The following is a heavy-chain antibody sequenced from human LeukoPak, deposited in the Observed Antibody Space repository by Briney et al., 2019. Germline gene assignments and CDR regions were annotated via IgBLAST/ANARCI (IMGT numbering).Heavy chain of an antibody. CDR3: ARESVSGYSYDAYIDY. V-gene: IGHV4-39*02. J-gene: IGHJ4*02. CDR2: IYYSGST. D-gene: IGHD5-18*01. Sequence: SETLSLTCTVSGGSISSSSYYWGWIRQPPGKGLEWIGSIYYSGSTYYNPSLKSRVTISVDTSKNQFSLKLSSVTAADTAVYYCARESVSGYSYDAYIDYWGQGTLVTVSS. CDR1: GGSISSSSYY.